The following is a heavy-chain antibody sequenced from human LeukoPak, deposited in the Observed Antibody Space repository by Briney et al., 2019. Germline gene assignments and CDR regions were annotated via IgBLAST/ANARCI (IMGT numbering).Heavy chain of an antibody. CDR2: ISYDGSNK. J-gene: IGHJ4*02. CDR1: GFTFSSYA. V-gene: IGHV3-30-3*01. CDR3: ARAMIVVVSGDY. D-gene: IGHD3-22*01. Sequence: QPGRSLRLSCAASGFTFSSYAMHWVRQAPGKGLEWVAVISYDGSNKYYADSVKGRFTISRDNSKNTLYLQMNSLRAEDTAVYHCARAMIVVVSGDYWGQGTLATVSS.